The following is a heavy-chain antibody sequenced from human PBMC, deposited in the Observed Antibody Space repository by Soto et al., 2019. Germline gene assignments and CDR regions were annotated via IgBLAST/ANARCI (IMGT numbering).Heavy chain of an antibody. CDR1: CGSISSYY. V-gene: IGHV4-59*01. D-gene: IGHD6-13*01. Sequence: SETLSLTCTVSCGSISSYYWSWIRQPPGKGLEWIGYIYYSGSTNYNPSLKSRVTISVDTSKNQFSLKLSSVTAADTAVYYCARSSIAAATFFDYWGQGTLVTVSS. CDR2: IYYSGST. CDR3: ARSSIAAATFFDY. J-gene: IGHJ4*02.